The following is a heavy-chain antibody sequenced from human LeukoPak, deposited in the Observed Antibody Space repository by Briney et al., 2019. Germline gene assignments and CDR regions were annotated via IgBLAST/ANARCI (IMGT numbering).Heavy chain of an antibody. Sequence: SETLSLTCTVSGGSISSGNYYWSWIRQPAGKGLEWIGRIYTSGDTNYNPSLKSRVTISVDTSKNQFSLKLSSVTAADTAVYYCARSSYHVDRFDPWGQGTLVTVSS. CDR1: GGSISSGNYY. J-gene: IGHJ5*02. CDR2: IYTSGDT. V-gene: IGHV4-61*02. CDR3: ARSSYHVDRFDP.